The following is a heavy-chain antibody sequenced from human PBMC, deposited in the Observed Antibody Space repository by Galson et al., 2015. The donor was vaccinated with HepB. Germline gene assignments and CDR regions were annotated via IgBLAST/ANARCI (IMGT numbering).Heavy chain of an antibody. CDR3: AKDLNFGELFYGDH. CDR1: GFTFSRYA. J-gene: IGHJ5*02. V-gene: IGHV3-23*01. CDR2: ISGSGDST. D-gene: IGHD3-10*01. Sequence: SLRLSCAASGFTFSRYAMNWVRQAPGKGPEWVSGISGSGDSTYYTASVRGRFTISRDNSKNTLYLQLHSLRAEDTAVYCCAKDLNFGELFYGDHWGRGTLVTVSS.